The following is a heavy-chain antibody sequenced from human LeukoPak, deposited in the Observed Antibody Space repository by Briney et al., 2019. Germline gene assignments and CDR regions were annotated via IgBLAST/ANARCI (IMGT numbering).Heavy chain of an antibody. CDR2: INPDGSEK. CDR3: ARDLAAWDV. CDR1: GFTFSSYA. Sequence: GGSLKLSCAASGFTFSSYAMHWVRQAPGKGLEWVANINPDGSEKYSVDSVTGRFTISRDNAENTMFLQMNSLRAEDSAIYYCARDLAAWDVWGKGTTVTVSS. V-gene: IGHV3-7*01. J-gene: IGHJ6*04.